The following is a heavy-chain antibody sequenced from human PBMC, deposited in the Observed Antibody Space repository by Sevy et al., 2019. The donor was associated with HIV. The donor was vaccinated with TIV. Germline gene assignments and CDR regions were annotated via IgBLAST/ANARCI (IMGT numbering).Heavy chain of an antibody. Sequence: SEALSLTCTVSGGSISTYYWSWIWQPPGKGLEWIGYIYYSGSTDYNPSLKSRVTISVDTSKNQFSLKLKSVTAADPAVYYCARGGTRGWYFDLWGRGTLVTVSS. CDR2: IYYSGST. D-gene: IGHD2-8*01. CDR3: ARGGTRGWYFDL. J-gene: IGHJ2*01. V-gene: IGHV4-59*01. CDR1: GGSISTYY.